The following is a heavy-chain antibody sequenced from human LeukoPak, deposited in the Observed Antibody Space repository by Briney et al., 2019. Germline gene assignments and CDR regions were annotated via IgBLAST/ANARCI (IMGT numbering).Heavy chain of an antibody. CDR3: PREEEGGTFDF. V-gene: IGHV1-46*01. CDR1: RYTLSNYY. Sequence: ASVKVSCKASRYTLSNYYIHWVRQAPGQGLEWLGKINPTGDTTNYAQKFQGRVTVTRDTSTSTVYMDLSSLRSEDTAVYYCPREEEGGTFDFWGQGTLVIVSS. CDR2: INPTGDTT. J-gene: IGHJ4*02. D-gene: IGHD3-16*01.